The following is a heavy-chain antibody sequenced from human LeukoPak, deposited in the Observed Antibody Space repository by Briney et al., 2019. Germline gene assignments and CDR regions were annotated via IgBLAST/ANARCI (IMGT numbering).Heavy chain of an antibody. CDR2: IYYSGST. J-gene: IGHJ4*02. CDR1: GGSISSYY. CDR3: ARHHVAPEQWLVVDY. V-gene: IGHV4-59*08. D-gene: IGHD6-19*01. Sequence: SETLSLTCTVSGGSISSYYWSWIRQPPGKGLEWIGYIYYSGSTNYNPSLKSRVTILVDTSKNQFSLKLSSVTAADTAVYYCARHHVAPEQWLVVDYWGQGTLVTVSS.